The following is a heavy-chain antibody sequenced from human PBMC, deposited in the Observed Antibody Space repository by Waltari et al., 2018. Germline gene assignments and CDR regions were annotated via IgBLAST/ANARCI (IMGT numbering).Heavy chain of an antibody. CDR1: GFTFVTYW. J-gene: IGHJ6*02. CDR3: ARVRLAHYDYFGFDV. CDR2: INSDGSTI. Sequence: EVQLLESGGGLVQPGGSLRLSCEVSGFTFVTYWMHWVRQVPGKGLGWVESINSDGSTINYADSGKGRFTISRDNAKNTVYLQMNSLRVEDTAVYFCARVRLAHYDYFGFDVWGQGTTVTVSS. D-gene: IGHD6-6*01. V-gene: IGHV3-74*01.